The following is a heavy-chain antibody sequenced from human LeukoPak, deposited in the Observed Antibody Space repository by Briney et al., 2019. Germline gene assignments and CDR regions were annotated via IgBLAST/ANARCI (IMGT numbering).Heavy chain of an antibody. V-gene: IGHV3-21*01. CDR3: AGLDGGSYRTRDACDI. D-gene: IGHD1-26*01. CDR1: GFTFSYYS. J-gene: IGHJ3*02. CDR2: ISSNNTYI. Sequence: GGSLRLSCAASGFTFSYYSMNWVRQAPGKGLEWVSSISSNNTYIYYADSVKGRFTISRDNAKDSLYLQMNSLRAEDTAVYYCAGLDGGSYRTRDACDIWGQGTMVTVSS.